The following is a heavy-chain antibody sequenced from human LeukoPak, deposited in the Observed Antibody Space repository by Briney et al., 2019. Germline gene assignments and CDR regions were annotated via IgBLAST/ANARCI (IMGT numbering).Heavy chain of an antibody. J-gene: IGHJ6*03. CDR3: ARGECYGSGSNPTYYYYYYMDV. CDR2: INHSGST. Sequence: SSETLSLTCAVYGGSFSGYYWSWIRQPPGKGLEWIGEINHSGSTNYNPSLKSRVTISVDTSKNQFSLKLSSVTAADTAVYYCARGECYGSGSNPTYYYYYYMDVWGKGTTVTISS. D-gene: IGHD3-10*01. V-gene: IGHV4-34*01. CDR1: GGSFSGYY.